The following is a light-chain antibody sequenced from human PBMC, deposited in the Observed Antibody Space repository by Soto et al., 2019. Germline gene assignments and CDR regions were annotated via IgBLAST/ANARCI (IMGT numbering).Light chain of an antibody. J-gene: IGKJ1*01. CDR3: QQSYSTPPT. V-gene: IGKV1-39*01. CDR2: AAS. CDR1: QSISSY. Sequence: DIQMTQSPSSLSASVGDRVTLTCRASQSISSYLNWYQQKPGKAPKLLIYAASSLQSGVPSRFSGSGSGTDFTLTISSLQPEDFETYYCQQSYSTPPTFGQGTKVEIK.